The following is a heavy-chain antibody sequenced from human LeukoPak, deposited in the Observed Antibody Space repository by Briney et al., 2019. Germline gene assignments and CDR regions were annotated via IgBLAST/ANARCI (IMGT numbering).Heavy chain of an antibody. CDR3: VAYKSLLGWSAFDF. J-gene: IGHJ3*01. CDR2: ISWNSGSI. D-gene: IGHD6-19*01. CDR1: GFTFDDYA. V-gene: IGHV3-9*01. Sequence: GRSLRLSCAASGFTFDDYAMHWVRQAPGKGLEWVSGISWNSGSIGYADSVKGRFTISRDNAKNSLYLQTNRLSVEDTGVYYCVAYKSLLGWSAFDFWGRGTMVTVSS.